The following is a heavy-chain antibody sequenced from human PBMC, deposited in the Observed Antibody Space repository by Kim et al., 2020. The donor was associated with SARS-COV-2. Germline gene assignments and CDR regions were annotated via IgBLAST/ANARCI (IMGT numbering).Heavy chain of an antibody. J-gene: IGHJ4*02. Sequence: GGSLRLSCAASGFTFSSYGMHWVRQAPGKGLEWVAVISYDGSNKYYADSVKGRFTISRDNSKNTLYLQMNSLRAEDTAVYYCAKVRYSSSWTAPYYFDYWGQGTLVTVSS. CDR1: GFTFSSYG. CDR2: ISYDGSNK. V-gene: IGHV3-30*18. CDR3: AKVRYSSSWTAPYYFDY. D-gene: IGHD6-13*01.